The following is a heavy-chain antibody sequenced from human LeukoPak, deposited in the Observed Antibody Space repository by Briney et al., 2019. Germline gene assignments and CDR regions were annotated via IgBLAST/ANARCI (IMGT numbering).Heavy chain of an antibody. Sequence: SGGSLTLSCAASGFTFSRYWTSWVRQATRKGLEWVANMMEDESKKYFRYSVKGRLTISRDNAKNSLYLDMDSLRAEDSALYYCARQGAALDYWGQGTLVTVSS. CDR3: ARQGAALDY. V-gene: IGHV3-7*05. J-gene: IGHJ4*02. CDR2: MMEDESKK. CDR1: GFTFSRYW.